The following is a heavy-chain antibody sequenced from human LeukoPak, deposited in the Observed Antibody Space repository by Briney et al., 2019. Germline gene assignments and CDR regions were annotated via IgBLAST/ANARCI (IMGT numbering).Heavy chain of an antibody. D-gene: IGHD3-3*01. V-gene: IGHV3-30*02. CDR2: IRDDGSNK. CDR1: GFTFSSYG. Sequence: PGGSLRLSCAASGFTFSSYGMHWVRQAPGKGLEWVAFIRDDGSNKYYADSVKGRFTISRDNSKNTLYLQMNSLRAEDTAVYYCAKDRTLYYDFWSGYYQKYYFDYWGQGTLVTVSS. CDR3: AKDRTLYYDFWSGYYQKYYFDY. J-gene: IGHJ4*02.